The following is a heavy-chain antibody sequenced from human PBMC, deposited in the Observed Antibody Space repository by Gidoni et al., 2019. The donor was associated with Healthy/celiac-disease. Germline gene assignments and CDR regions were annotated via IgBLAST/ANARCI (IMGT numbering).Heavy chain of an antibody. Sequence: EVQLVESGGGLVKPGGSLRLSCAAPGFTFSSYSMNWVRQAPGKGLEWVSSISSSSSYIYYADSVKGRFTISRDNAKNSLYLQMNSLRAEDTAVYYCARDRFLTATPYYFDYWGQGTLVTVSS. CDR2: ISSSSSYI. D-gene: IGHD2-21*02. V-gene: IGHV3-21*01. J-gene: IGHJ4*02. CDR1: GFTFSSYS. CDR3: ARDRFLTATPYYFDY.